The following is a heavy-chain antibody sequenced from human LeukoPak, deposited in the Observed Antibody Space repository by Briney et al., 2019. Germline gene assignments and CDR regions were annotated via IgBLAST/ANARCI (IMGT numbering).Heavy chain of an antibody. J-gene: IGHJ4*02. CDR1: GGSISSGGYY. Sequence: SETLSLTCTVSGGSISSGGYYWSWIRQPPGKGLEWIGYIYYSGSTNYNPSLKSRVTISVDTSKNQFSLKLSSVTAADTAVYYCARAYIVGATFDYWGQGTLVTASS. CDR3: ARAYIVGATFDY. CDR2: IYYSGST. D-gene: IGHD1-26*01. V-gene: IGHV4-61*08.